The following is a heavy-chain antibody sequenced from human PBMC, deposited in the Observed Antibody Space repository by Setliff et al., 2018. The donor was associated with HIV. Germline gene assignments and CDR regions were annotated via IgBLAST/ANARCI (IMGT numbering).Heavy chain of an antibody. CDR1: ELTFSNYA. V-gene: IGHV3-23*01. J-gene: IGHJ1*01. D-gene: IGHD3-10*01. Sequence: SLRLSCAASELTFSNYAMTWVRQAPGKGLEWVSSLSGSGGSTYYADSVKGRFTISRDNSKNTLYLRMNSLRAEDTAVYYCAQAQTSVSGSYYQYLQHWGQGTLVTVS. CDR3: AQAQTSVSGSYYQYLQH. CDR2: LSGSGGST.